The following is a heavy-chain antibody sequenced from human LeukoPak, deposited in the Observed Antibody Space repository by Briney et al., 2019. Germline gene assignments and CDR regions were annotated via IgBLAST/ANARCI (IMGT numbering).Heavy chain of an antibody. Sequence: SETLSLTCTVSGGSISSYYWSWIRQPPGKGLEWIGYIYYSGSTEYNPSLRSRVTISVDTSKNQFSLKLSSVTAADTAVYYCARGGAAGKLIYYYMDVWGKGTTVTVSS. V-gene: IGHV4-59*08. CDR2: IYYSGST. J-gene: IGHJ6*03. D-gene: IGHD2-8*01. CDR3: ARGGAAGKLIYYYMDV. CDR1: GGSISSYY.